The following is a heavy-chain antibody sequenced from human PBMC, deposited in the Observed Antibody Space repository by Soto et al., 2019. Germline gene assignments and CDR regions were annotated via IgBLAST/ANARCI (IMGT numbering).Heavy chain of an antibody. J-gene: IGHJ6*02. Sequence: ASVKVSCKASGYTFTGHRITWVRQAPGQGLEWMGWITSYGNTNYAQKFQGRVTMTTDTSTTTAYMELRSLRSDDTAVYYCARDSGIFGVVIIGSPMPHYYYYGMDVWGQGTTVTVSS. CDR1: GYTFTGHR. CDR3: ARDSGIFGVVIIGSPMPHYYYYGMDV. V-gene: IGHV1-18*01. D-gene: IGHD3-3*01. CDR2: ITSYGNT.